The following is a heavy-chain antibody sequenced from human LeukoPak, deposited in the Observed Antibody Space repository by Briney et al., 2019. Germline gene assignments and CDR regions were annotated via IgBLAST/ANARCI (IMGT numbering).Heavy chain of an antibody. D-gene: IGHD6-19*01. Sequence: GGSLRLSCAASGSTFSNYWMSWVRQAPGKGLEWVANLKQDGGEKYYVDSVKGRFTISRDNAKNSLYLQMNSLRAEDTAVYYCAREKFLEWYAVAGTFGYFDYWGQGTLVTVSS. CDR1: GSTFSNYW. V-gene: IGHV3-7*01. CDR3: AREKFLEWYAVAGTFGYFDY. CDR2: LKQDGGEK. J-gene: IGHJ4*02.